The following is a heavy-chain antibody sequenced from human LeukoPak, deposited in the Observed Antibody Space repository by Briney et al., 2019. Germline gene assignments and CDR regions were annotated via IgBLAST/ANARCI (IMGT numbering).Heavy chain of an antibody. CDR2: INHSGST. Sequence: SETLSLTCAVYGGSFSGYYWSWIRQPPGKGLEWIGEINHSGSTNYNPSLKSRVTISVDTSKNQFSLKLSSVTAADTAVYYCVRLWFGGDIDYWGQGTLVTISS. J-gene: IGHJ4*02. CDR1: GGSFSGYY. V-gene: IGHV4-34*01. CDR3: VRLWFGGDIDY. D-gene: IGHD3-10*01.